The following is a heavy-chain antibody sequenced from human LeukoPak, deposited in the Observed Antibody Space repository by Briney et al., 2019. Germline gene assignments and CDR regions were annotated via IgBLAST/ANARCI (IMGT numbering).Heavy chain of an antibody. V-gene: IGHV3-30-3*01. D-gene: IGHD7-27*01. CDR1: GFTFSSYA. CDR3: AREFRPVPTWGAFDI. J-gene: IGHJ3*02. CDR2: ISYDGSNK. Sequence: GGSLRLSCAASGFTFSSYAMHWVRQAPGKGLEWVAVISYDGSNKYYADSVKGRFTISRDNSKNTLYLQMNSLRAEDTAVYYCAREFRPVPTWGAFDIWGQGTMVTVSS.